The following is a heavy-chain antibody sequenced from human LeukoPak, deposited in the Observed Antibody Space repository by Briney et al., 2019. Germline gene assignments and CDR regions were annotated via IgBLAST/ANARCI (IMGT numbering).Heavy chain of an antibody. CDR2: ISAYNGNT. V-gene: IGHV1-18*01. CDR1: GYTFTSYG. CDR3: ARVWGIPYYDFWSGYYAGFDY. Sequence: ASVKVSCKASGYTFTSYGISWVQQAPGQGLEWMGWISAYNGNTNYAQKLQGRVTMTTDTSTSTAYMELRSLRSDDTAVYYCARVWGIPYYDFWSGYYAGFDYWGQGTLVTVSS. D-gene: IGHD3-3*01. J-gene: IGHJ4*02.